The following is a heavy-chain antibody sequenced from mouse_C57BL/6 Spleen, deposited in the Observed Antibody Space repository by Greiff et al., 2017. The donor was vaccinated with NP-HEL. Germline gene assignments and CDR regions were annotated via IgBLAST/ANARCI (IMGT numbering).Heavy chain of an antibody. Sequence: EVQGVESGGGLVKPGGSLKLSCAASGFTFSSYAMSWVRQTPEKRLEWVATISDGGSYTYYPDNVKGRFTISRDNAKNNLYLQMSHLKSEDTAMYYCARDPPLYYDYAWYFDVWGTGTTVTVSS. CDR1: GFTFSSYA. D-gene: IGHD2-4*01. V-gene: IGHV5-4*01. CDR3: ARDPPLYYDYAWYFDV. CDR2: ISDGGSYT. J-gene: IGHJ1*03.